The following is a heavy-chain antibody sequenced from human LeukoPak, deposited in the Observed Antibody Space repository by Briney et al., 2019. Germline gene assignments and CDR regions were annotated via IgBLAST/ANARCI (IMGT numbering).Heavy chain of an antibody. J-gene: IGHJ4*02. Sequence: GGSLRLSCAASGFTFSSFAMHWVRQAPGKGLEWVAVISFDGSDKYYAEAVKGRFTISRDNSENTVYLQMNSLRAEDTAVYYCARDLDGSGYYYAYWGQGSLVTVSS. CDR1: GFTFSSFA. CDR2: ISFDGSDK. D-gene: IGHD3-22*01. CDR3: ARDLDGSGYYYAY. V-gene: IGHV3-30*04.